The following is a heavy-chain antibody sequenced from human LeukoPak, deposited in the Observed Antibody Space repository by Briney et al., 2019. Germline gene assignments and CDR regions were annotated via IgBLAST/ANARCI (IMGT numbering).Heavy chain of an antibody. CDR1: GGSFSGYY. J-gene: IGHJ5*02. CDR3: ARGGPNYGGNSLFFPWFDP. D-gene: IGHD4-23*01. V-gene: IGHV4-34*01. CDR2: IDHSGST. Sequence: SETLSLTCAVYGGSFSGYYWSWIRQPPGKGLEWIGEIDHSGSTNYNPSLKSRVTISVDTSKNQFSLKLSSVTAADTAVYYCARGGPNYGGNSLFFPWFDPWGQGTLVTVSS.